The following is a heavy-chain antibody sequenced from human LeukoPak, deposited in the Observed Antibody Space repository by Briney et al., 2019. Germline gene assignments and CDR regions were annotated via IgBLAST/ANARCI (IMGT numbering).Heavy chain of an antibody. J-gene: IGHJ4*02. D-gene: IGHD3-22*01. CDR3: ARDQHYYDSSGRDY. CDR2: IKQDGSEK. V-gene: IGHV3-7*01. Sequence: ETLSLTCTVSGGSISSSSYYWGWIRQAPGKGLEWVANIKQDGSEKYYVDSVKGRFTISRDNAKNSLYLQMNSLRAEDTAVYYCARDQHYYDSSGRDYWGQGTLVTVSS. CDR1: GGSISSSSYY.